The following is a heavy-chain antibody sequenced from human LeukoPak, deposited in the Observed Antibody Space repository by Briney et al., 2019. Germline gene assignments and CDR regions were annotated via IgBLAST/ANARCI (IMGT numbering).Heavy chain of an antibody. Sequence: PSQTLSLTCTVSGGSISSGDYYWSWIRQPPGKGLEWIGYIYYSGSTYYNPSLKSRVTISVDTSKNQFSLKLSSVTAADRAVYYWASEGYCSSTSCPLDYWGEGTLVTVSS. V-gene: IGHV4-30-4*01. CDR2: IYYSGST. CDR3: ASEGYCSSTSCPLDY. CDR1: GGSISSGDYY. D-gene: IGHD2-2*01. J-gene: IGHJ4*02.